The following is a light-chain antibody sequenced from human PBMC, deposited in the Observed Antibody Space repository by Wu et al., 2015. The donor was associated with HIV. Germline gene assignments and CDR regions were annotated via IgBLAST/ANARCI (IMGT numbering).Light chain of an antibody. CDR2: LAS. CDR1: QRISKW. J-gene: IGKJ1*01. CDR3: QHYDSFPWT. Sequence: IQMTQSPSTLSASVGDRVTITCRASQRISKWLAWYQQKPGRAPKLLIYLASTLQSGVPLRFSGSGSGTEFTLTINSLQPDDFATYYCQHYDSFPWTFGQGTKVEI. V-gene: IGKV1-5*03.